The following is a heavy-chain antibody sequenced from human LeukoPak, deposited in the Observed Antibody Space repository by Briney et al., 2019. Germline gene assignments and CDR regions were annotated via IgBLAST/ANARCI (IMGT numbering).Heavy chain of an antibody. CDR1: GGTFSSYA. D-gene: IGHD2/OR15-2a*01. CDR2: IIPIFGTA. J-gene: IGHJ4*02. V-gene: IGHV1-69*05. CDR3: AVRPANVEIVRFDY. Sequence: GASVKVSCKASGGTFSSYAISWVRQAPGQGLEWMGGIIPIFGTANYAQKFQGRVTIATDESTSTAYMELSSLRSEDTAVYYCAVRPANVEIVRFDYWGQGTLVTVSS.